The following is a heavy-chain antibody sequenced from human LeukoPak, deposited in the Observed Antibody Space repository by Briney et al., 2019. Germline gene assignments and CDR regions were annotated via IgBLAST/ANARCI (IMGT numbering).Heavy chain of an antibody. CDR3: ARRFWSGYPDY. V-gene: IGHV3-21*01. CDR1: GFTFSSHA. Sequence: GGSLRLSCAASGFTFSSHAMNWVRQPPGKGLDWVSSISSSSSYIYYADSVKGRFTISRDNAKNSLYLQMNSLRAEDTAVYYCARRFWSGYPDYWGQGTLVTVSS. CDR2: ISSSSSYI. D-gene: IGHD3-3*01. J-gene: IGHJ4*02.